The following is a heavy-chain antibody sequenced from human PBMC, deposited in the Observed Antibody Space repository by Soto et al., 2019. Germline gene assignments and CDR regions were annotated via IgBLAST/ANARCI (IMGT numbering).Heavy chain of an antibody. CDR3: ARDIGSVAGPEYFQH. Sequence: PGGSLRLSCAASGFTFSSYSMNWVRQAPGKGLEWVSSISSSSSYIYYADSVKGRFTISRDNAKNSLYLQMNSLRAEDTAVYYCARDIGSVAGPEYFQHWGQGTLVTVSS. V-gene: IGHV3-21*01. CDR1: GFTFSSYS. CDR2: ISSSSSYI. D-gene: IGHD6-19*01. J-gene: IGHJ1*01.